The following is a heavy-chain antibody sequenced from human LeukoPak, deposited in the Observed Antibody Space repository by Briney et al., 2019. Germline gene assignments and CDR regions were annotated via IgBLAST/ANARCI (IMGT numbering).Heavy chain of an antibody. CDR1: GYTFTGYY. CDR2: INPNSGGT. Sequence: ASVKVSCKASGYTFTGYYMHWVRQAPGQGLEWMGRINPNSGGTNYAQKFQGRVTMTRDTSISTAYMELSRLRSDDTAVYNCAITDNQITMVRGVIITTGGYWGQGTLVTVSS. J-gene: IGHJ4*02. D-gene: IGHD3-10*01. CDR3: AITDNQITMVRGVIITTGGY. V-gene: IGHV1-2*06.